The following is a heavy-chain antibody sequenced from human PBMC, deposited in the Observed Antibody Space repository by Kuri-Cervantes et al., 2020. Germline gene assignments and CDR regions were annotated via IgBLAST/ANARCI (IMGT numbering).Heavy chain of an antibody. CDR1: GFTFDDYT. CDR2: ISYDGSNK. V-gene: IGHV3-30-3*01. J-gene: IGHJ4*02. Sequence: GESLKISCAASGFTFDDYTMHWVRQAPGKGLEWVAVISYDGSNKYYADSVKGRYTISRDNSKNTLYLQMNSLRAGDTAVYYCARSFTRPGSRSAYYFDYWGQGTLVTVSS. CDR3: ARSFTRPGSRSAYYFDY. D-gene: IGHD2-21*01.